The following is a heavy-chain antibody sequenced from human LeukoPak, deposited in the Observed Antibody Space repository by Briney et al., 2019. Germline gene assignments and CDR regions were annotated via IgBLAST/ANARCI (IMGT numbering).Heavy chain of an antibody. CDR1: GYTFTGYY. J-gene: IGHJ4*02. Sequence: ASVKVSCKASGYTFTGYYMHWVRQAPGQGLEWMGWINPNSGGTNYAQKFQGRVTMTEDTSTDTAYMELSSLRSEDTAVYYCATINLGYSYAFDYWGQGTLVTVSS. V-gene: IGHV1-2*02. D-gene: IGHD5-18*01. CDR3: ATINLGYSYAFDY. CDR2: INPNSGGT.